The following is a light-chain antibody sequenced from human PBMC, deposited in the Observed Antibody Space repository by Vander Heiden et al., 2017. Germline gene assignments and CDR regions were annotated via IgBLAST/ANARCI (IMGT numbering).Light chain of an antibody. CDR3: NSRDSSGNQVV. Sequence: SSELTQDPAVSVALGQTVRLTCQGDSLRSYYASWYQQKPGQAPVLVIYGKNNRPSGIPDRFSGSSSGNTASLTITGAQAEDEADYYCNSRDSSGNQVVFGGGTKLTVL. CDR1: SLRSYY. J-gene: IGLJ2*01. CDR2: GKN. V-gene: IGLV3-19*01.